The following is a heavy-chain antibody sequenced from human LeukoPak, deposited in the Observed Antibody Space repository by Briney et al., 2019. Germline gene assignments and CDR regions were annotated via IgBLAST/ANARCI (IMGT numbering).Heavy chain of an antibody. CDR3: ARAGDSADFDY. D-gene: IGHD5-12*01. J-gene: IGHJ4*02. V-gene: IGHV4-31*03. CDR2: IYGGGIT. CDR1: GGSISSGGYY. Sequence: PSETLPLTCTVSGGSISSGGYYWSWIRQHPGKGLEWIGHIYGGGITFYNSSLKSRVTISADTSRNQFSLKLNSVTAADTAVYYCARAGDSADFDYWGQGTLVTVSS.